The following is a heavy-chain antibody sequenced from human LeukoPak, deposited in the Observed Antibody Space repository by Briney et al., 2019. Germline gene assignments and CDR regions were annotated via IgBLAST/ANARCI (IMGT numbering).Heavy chain of an antibody. CDR1: GGSISSSTDY. CDR2: VYYREST. Sequence: TSETLSLTCTLSGGSISSSTDYWGWIRQPPGKGLEWIGSVYYRESTYYNTTLKSRVTMTVETPKNQFSLKMTSVTAADTAVYYCARTPEVVGGFDPWGQGTLVTVSS. V-gene: IGHV4-39*01. CDR3: ARTPEVVGGFDP. J-gene: IGHJ5*02.